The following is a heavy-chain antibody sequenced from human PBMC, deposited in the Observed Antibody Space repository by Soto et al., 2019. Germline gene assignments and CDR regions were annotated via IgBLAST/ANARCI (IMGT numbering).Heavy chain of an antibody. J-gene: IGHJ6*02. Sequence: QVQLVESGGGVVQPGRSLRLSCAASRFTFSTYGMHWVRQAPGKGLEWVAVISNDGSNKYYADSVKGRLSIYRDNSQNTLNLPMNSLTTEDTPVYYCARDGRGQLLATGGMHVWGQEPTVTVYS. D-gene: IGHD3-16*01. CDR1: RFTFSTYG. CDR2: ISNDGSNK. CDR3: ARDGRGQLLATGGMHV. V-gene: IGHV3-30-3*01.